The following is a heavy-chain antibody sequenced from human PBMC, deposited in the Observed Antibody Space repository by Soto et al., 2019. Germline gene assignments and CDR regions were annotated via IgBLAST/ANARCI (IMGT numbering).Heavy chain of an antibody. CDR1: GFTFSSYA. V-gene: IGHV3-30*04. D-gene: IGHD6-19*01. CDR3: AKDRTPVADYYLDY. CDR2: ISRDGRDK. Sequence: QVQLVESGGGVVQPGRSLRLSCAASGFTFSSYAMHWVRQAPGKGLEWVAVISRDGRDKYHADSVKGRFTISRDNSKNTLYLLMNSLRAEDTAVYYCAKDRTPVADYYLDYWGQGTLVTVSS. J-gene: IGHJ4*02.